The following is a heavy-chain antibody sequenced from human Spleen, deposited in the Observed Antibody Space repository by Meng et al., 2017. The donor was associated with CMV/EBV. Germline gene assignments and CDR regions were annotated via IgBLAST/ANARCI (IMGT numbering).Heavy chain of an antibody. CDR1: GGSISISTW. D-gene: IGHD6-19*01. Sequence: MQLQEAGPGLVKPSGTLSLTCAVSGGSISISTWWSWVRQPPGKGLEWIGEIYHSGGTNYNPSLRGRVTISLDKSKNQFSPTLRSVTAADTAVYYCARDPYATGWAGWGQGTLVTVSS. CDR2: IYHSGGT. V-gene: IGHV4-4*02. CDR3: ARDPYATGWAG. J-gene: IGHJ4*02.